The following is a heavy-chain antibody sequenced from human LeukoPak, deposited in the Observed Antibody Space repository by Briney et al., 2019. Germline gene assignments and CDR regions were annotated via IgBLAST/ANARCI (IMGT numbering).Heavy chain of an antibody. CDR2: INHSGST. D-gene: IGHD3-10*01. J-gene: IGHJ6*03. Sequence: PSETLSLTCAVYGGSFSGYYWSWIRQPPGKGLEWIGEINHSGSTNYNPSLKSRVTISVDTSKNQFSLKLSSVTAADTAVYYCARDRRSYYGSGSYSGYMDVWGKGTTVTISS. V-gene: IGHV4-34*01. CDR1: GGSFSGYY. CDR3: ARDRRSYYGSGSYSGYMDV.